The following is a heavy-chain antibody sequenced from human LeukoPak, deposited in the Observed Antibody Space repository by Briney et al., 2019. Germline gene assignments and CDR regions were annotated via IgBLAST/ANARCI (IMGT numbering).Heavy chain of an antibody. Sequence: GGSLRLSCAASGFTFSSYSMNWVRQAPGKGLEWVSSISSSSSYIYYADSVKGRFTISRDNAKNSLYLQMNSLRAEDTAVYYCAKDPGGRIVGATFHGYYYYMDVWGKGTTVTVSS. CDR1: GFTFSSYS. V-gene: IGHV3-21*01. J-gene: IGHJ6*03. CDR2: ISSSSSYI. CDR3: AKDPGGRIVGATFHGYYYYMDV. D-gene: IGHD1-26*01.